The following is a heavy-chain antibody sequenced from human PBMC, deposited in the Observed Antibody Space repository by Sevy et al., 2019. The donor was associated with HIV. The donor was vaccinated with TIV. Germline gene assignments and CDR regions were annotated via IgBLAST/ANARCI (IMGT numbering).Heavy chain of an antibody. CDR3: ARDVQESYDFWSGYFDY. D-gene: IGHD3-3*01. J-gene: IGHJ4*02. Sequence: GGSLRLSCAASGFTFSSYAMHWVRQAPGKGLERVAVISYDGSNKYYADSVKGRFTISRDNSKNTLYLQMNSLRAEDTAVYYCARDVQESYDFWSGYFDYWGQGTLVIVSS. CDR2: ISYDGSNK. CDR1: GFTFSSYA. V-gene: IGHV3-30*01.